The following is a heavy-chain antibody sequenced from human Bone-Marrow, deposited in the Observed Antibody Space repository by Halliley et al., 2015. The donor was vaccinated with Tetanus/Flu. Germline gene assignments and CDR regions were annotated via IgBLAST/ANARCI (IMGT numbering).Heavy chain of an antibody. J-gene: IGHJ4*02. D-gene: IGHD3-10*01. Sequence: TLSLTCAVYGGSFGDSGYYWNWCRQPPGKGLEWIGEIIPYGNINYNQSLQSRVTISIDTSKNQFSLKLSSVSAADTAVYYCVRQTAIRGHWGQGTLVTVSS. CDR2: IIPYGNI. CDR3: VRQTAIRGH. CDR1: GGSFGDSGYY. V-gene: IGHV4-34*12.